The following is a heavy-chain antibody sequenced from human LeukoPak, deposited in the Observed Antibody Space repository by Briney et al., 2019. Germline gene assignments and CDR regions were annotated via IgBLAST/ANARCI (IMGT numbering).Heavy chain of an antibody. CDR1: GHTLTELF. CDR3: TLQRISFLNYFDP. V-gene: IGHV1-24*01. Sequence: ASVKVSCKVSGHTLTELFMHWVRQVPGKGLEWMGGFDPEDGETIYAQKFQGRVTMTKDTSTHTGYMELSSLRSDDTAVYYCTLQRISFLNYFDPWGQGTLVTVSS. CDR2: FDPEDGET. D-gene: IGHD2/OR15-2a*01. J-gene: IGHJ5*02.